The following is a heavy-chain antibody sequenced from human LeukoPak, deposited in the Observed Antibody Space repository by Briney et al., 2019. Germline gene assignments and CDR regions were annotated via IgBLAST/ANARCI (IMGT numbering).Heavy chain of an antibody. CDR2: INNSGGST. Sequence: GRSLRLSCAASGFTFSSYGMHWVRQAPGKGLAWVSGINNSGGSTYYADSVKGRFTISRDNSKNTLYLQMNSLRAEDTAVYYCAKPPGLRRLDPWGQGTLVTVSS. V-gene: IGHV3-23*01. J-gene: IGHJ5*02. CDR1: GFTFSSYG. D-gene: IGHD5-12*01. CDR3: AKPPGLRRLDP.